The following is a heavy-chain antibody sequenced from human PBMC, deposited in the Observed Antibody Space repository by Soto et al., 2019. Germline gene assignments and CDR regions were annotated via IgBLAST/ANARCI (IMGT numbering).Heavy chain of an antibody. Sequence: SETLSLTCAVYGGSFSGYYWSWIRQPPGKGLEWIGEINHSGSTNYNPSLKSRVTISVDTSKNQFSLKLSSVTAADTAVYYCARMSAARYFDYWGQGTLVTVSS. CDR1: GGSFSGYY. J-gene: IGHJ4*02. CDR3: ARMSAARYFDY. CDR2: INHSGST. D-gene: IGHD6-6*01. V-gene: IGHV4-34*01.